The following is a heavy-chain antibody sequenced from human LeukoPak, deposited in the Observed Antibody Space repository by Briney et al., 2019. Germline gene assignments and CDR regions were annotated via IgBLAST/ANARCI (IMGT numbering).Heavy chain of an antibody. CDR1: GGSFGGYY. J-gene: IGHJ4*02. CDR3: AREKYSSKTFVY. CDR2: INHSGST. V-gene: IGHV4-34*01. Sequence: SETLSLTCAVYGGSFGGYYWSWIRQPTGKGLEWIGEINHSGSTNYNPSLKSRVTISVDTSKNQFSLKLSSVTAADTAVYYCAREKYSSKTFVYWGQGTLVTVSS. D-gene: IGHD6-13*01.